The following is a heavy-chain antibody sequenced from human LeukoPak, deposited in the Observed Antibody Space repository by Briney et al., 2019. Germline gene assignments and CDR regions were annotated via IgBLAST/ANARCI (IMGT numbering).Heavy chain of an antibody. CDR1: GGSFSGYY. D-gene: IGHD3-3*01. V-gene: IGHV4-34*01. Sequence: SETLSLTCAVYGGSFSGYYWSWIRQPPEKGLEWIGEINHCGSTTYNPSLKSRVTISVATSKNQFSLKLSSVTAADTAVYYSARGPPPYYDFWSGYARPFDYWGQGTLVTVSS. CDR3: ARGPPPYYDFWSGYARPFDY. CDR2: INHCGST. J-gene: IGHJ4*02.